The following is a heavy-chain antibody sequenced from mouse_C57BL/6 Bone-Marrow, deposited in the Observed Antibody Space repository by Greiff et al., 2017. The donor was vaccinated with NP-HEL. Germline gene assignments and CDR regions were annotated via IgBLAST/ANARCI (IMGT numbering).Heavy chain of an antibody. CDR1: GFTFSDSG. CDR3: ARPDYYGSSFAWFAY. V-gene: IGHV5-17*01. Sequence: EVQLVESGGGLVKPGGSLKLSCAASGFTFSDSGMPWVRQAPEKGLEWVAYISSGSSTIYYAYPVKGRFTISRDNAKNTLFLQMTSLRSEDTAMYYCARPDYYGSSFAWFAYWGQGTLVTVSA. D-gene: IGHD1-1*01. J-gene: IGHJ3*01. CDR2: ISSGSSTI.